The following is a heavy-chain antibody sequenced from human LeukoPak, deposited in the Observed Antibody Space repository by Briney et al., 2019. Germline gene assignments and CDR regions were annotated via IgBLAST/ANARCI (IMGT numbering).Heavy chain of an antibody. Sequence: ASVKVSCKASGYTFTGYYMHWVRQAPGQGLEWMGWINPNSGGTNYAQKFQGRVTMTRDTSISTAYMELSRLRSDDTAVYYCARGERHYYDSSGYYRRYYYYGMDVWGQGTTVTVSS. CDR3: ARGERHYYDSSGYYRRYYYYGMDV. D-gene: IGHD3-22*01. J-gene: IGHJ6*02. CDR2: INPNSGGT. CDR1: GYTFTGYY. V-gene: IGHV1-2*02.